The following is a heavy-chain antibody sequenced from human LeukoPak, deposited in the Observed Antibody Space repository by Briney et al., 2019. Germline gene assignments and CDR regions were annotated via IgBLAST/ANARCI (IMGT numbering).Heavy chain of an antibody. V-gene: IGHV3-20*04. CDR2: INWNGNST. D-gene: IGHD2-2*02. Sequence: EGSLRLSCAASGSTFDDSGMSWVRQGPGKGLEWVSAINWNGNSTGYVDSVRGRFTISRDNAKNSLYLQMNSLRAEDTALYYCERCSRSSTDCYSEFDIWGQGTMVTVSS. J-gene: IGHJ3*02. CDR3: ERCSRSSTDCYSEFDI. CDR1: GSTFDDSG.